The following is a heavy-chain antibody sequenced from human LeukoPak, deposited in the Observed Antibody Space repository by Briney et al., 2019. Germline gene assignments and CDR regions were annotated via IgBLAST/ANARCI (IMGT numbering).Heavy chain of an antibody. CDR1: GYSFTNFG. Sequence: ASVKVSCKTSGYSFTNFGITWVRQAPGKGLEWIGWITGDSETTEYAQRFQGRISMTADTFTSTAYMELGSLTSDDTAVYYCARVVVAVFGVMVHSNYFDSWGQGTLITVSS. D-gene: IGHD3-3*01. V-gene: IGHV1-18*01. J-gene: IGHJ4*02. CDR3: ARVVVAVFGVMVHSNYFDS. CDR2: ITGDSETT.